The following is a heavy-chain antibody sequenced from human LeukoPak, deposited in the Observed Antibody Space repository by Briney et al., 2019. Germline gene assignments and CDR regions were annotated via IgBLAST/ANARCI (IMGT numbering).Heavy chain of an antibody. D-gene: IGHD5-24*01. CDR3: ARGSRTIELGDDY. V-gene: IGHV3-11*06. Sequence: PGGSLRLSCAASGFTFSDSYMSWIRQAPGKGLEWVSYISSSSSDTNHADSVKGRFTISRDNAKNSLYLQMNSLRAEDTAVYYCARGSRTIELGDDYWGQGTLVTVSS. CDR2: ISSSSSDT. J-gene: IGHJ4*02. CDR1: GFTFSDSY.